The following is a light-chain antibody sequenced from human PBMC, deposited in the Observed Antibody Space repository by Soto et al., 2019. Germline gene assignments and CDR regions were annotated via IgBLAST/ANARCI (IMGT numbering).Light chain of an antibody. Sequence: QSVLTQPASVSGSPGQSITISCTGTNSDVGRYNLVPWYQQRPGQAPQVLIYEVTKRPSGVSDRFSGSKSGNTASLTISGLQAEDEGEYFCCSYASSTTYVIFGGGTKVTVL. CDR3: CSYASSTTYVI. CDR2: EVT. V-gene: IGLV2-23*02. J-gene: IGLJ2*01. CDR1: NSDVGRYNL.